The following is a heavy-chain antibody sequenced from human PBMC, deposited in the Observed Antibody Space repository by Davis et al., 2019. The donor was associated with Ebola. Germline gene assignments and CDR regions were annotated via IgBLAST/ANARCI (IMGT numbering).Heavy chain of an antibody. CDR2: LYIDGRT. D-gene: IGHD4-17*01. CDR3: ARHVSGDFWYYDL. V-gene: IGHV3-53*01. CDR1: GFIVSAKY. J-gene: IGHJ2*01. Sequence: GGSLRLSCAVSGFIVSAKYMRWVRQAPGKGLEWVSVLYIDGRTYYADSVRGRFSISRDNSKNMLYLQMNSLRAEDAAVYHCARHVSGDFWYYDLWGRGTLVTVSS.